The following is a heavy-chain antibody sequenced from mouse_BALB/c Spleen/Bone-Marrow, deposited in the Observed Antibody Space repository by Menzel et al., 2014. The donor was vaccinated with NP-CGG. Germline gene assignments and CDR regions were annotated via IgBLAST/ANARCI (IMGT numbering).Heavy chain of an antibody. Sequence: VHLVESGGGLVQPGGSLKLSCAASGFTFSSYTMSWVRQTPEKRLEWVAYISNGGGSTYYPDTVKGRFTISRDNAKNTLYLQMSSLKSEDTAMYYCARRAGAYWGQGTLVTVSA. CDR2: ISNGGGST. CDR3: ARRAGAY. J-gene: IGHJ3*01. D-gene: IGHD3-3*01. V-gene: IGHV5-12-2*01. CDR1: GFTFSSYT.